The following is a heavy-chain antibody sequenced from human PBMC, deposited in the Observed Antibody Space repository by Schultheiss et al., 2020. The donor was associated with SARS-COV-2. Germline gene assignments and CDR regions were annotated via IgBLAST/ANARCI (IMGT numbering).Heavy chain of an antibody. CDR1: GGSFSGYY. D-gene: IGHD3-3*01. CDR2: IYTSGST. Sequence: SETLSLTCAVYGGSFSGYYWSWIRQPAGKGLEWIGRIYTSGSTNYNPSLKSRVTISVDTSKNQFSLKLSSVTAADTAVYYCAREDFWSGNHNWFDPWGQGTLVTVSS. V-gene: IGHV4-4*07. J-gene: IGHJ5*02. CDR3: AREDFWSGNHNWFDP.